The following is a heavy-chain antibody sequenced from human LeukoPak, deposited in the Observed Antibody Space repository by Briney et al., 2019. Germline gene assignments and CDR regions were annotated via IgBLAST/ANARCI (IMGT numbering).Heavy chain of an antibody. CDR3: ASSSYYYDSSGYYRFDY. V-gene: IGHV1-69*05. D-gene: IGHD3-22*01. Sequence: SVNLSCKASRGTFSSYAISWVGQAPGHGVEWMGGIRPIFGTANYAQKFHGRVTITTDECTSTGCMELSSLSSEDTAVYCRASSSYYYDSSGYYRFDYWGQGTLVNGSS. J-gene: IGHJ4*02. CDR2: IRPIFGTA. CDR1: RGTFSSYA.